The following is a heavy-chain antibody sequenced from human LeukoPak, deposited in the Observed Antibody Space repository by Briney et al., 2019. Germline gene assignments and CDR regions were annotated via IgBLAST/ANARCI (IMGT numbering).Heavy chain of an antibody. J-gene: IGHJ6*02. CDR1: GFTFSSYN. CDR2: IRRSSSTI. V-gene: IGHV3-48*01. D-gene: IGHD3-9*01. CDR3: ARVVKYIVTGSNAMDV. Sequence: GGSLRLSCAASGFTFSSYNMIWVRQAPGKGLEWVSYIRRSSSTIYYADSVKGRFTISRDDAKNSLYLQMNSLRAEDTAVYYCARVVKYIVTGSNAMDVWGQGTTVSVS.